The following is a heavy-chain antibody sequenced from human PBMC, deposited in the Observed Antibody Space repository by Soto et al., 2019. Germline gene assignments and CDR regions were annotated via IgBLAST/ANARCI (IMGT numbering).Heavy chain of an antibody. CDR3: ARDGHSSSWYEIDYFDY. J-gene: IGHJ4*02. CDR1: GGSISSYY. CDR2: IYYSGST. D-gene: IGHD6-13*01. Sequence: QVQLQESGPGLVKPSETLSLTCTVSGGSISSYYWSWIRQHPGKGLEWIGHIYYSGSTNYNPSLESRVIISVDTSKNQFSLKLSSVTAADTAVYYCARDGHSSSWYEIDYFDYWGQGTLVTVSS. V-gene: IGHV4-59*01.